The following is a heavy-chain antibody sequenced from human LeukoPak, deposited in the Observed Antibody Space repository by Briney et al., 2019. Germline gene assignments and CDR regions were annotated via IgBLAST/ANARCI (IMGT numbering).Heavy chain of an antibody. D-gene: IGHD3-3*01. V-gene: IGHV3-7*01. CDR1: GFTFSSYW. CDR3: ARDQVYAFWSGRFDYYYNYMDV. J-gene: IGHJ6*03. CDR2: IKQDESEK. Sequence: GGSLRLSCAASGFTFSSYWMSWVRQAPGKGLEWVANIKQDESEKYYVDSVKGRFTISRDNAKNSLYLQMNSLRAEDTAVYYCARDQVYAFWSGRFDYYYNYMDVWGKGTTVTVSS.